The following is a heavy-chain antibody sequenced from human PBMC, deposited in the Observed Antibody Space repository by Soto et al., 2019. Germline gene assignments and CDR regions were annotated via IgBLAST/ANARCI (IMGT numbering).Heavy chain of an antibody. J-gene: IGHJ4*02. CDR2: ISVDGSTK. Sequence: QVQLVESGGGVVQPGRSLRLSCGASGFSFSSYGMHWVRQAPGKGLEWVAVISVDGSTKYYGDSVKGRFTVSRDNSKNTLYLQMNSLRAEDTAVYYCAKSKNMGDNDFRVDYWGQGTLVTVSS. CDR1: GFSFSSYG. CDR3: AKSKNMGDNDFRVDY. D-gene: IGHD2-21*02. V-gene: IGHV3-30*18.